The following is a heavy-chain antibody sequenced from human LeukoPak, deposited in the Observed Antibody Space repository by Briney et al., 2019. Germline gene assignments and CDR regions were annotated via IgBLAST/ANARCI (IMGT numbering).Heavy chain of an antibody. Sequence: ASVKVSCKASGYTFTSYGISWVRQAPGQGLEWMGWINANSGSTEYSQQFQGRVTLTRDTSTNTASMELTSLNSDDTAVYYCARDMITIFGVVHDAFDIWGQGTMVTVSS. J-gene: IGHJ3*02. V-gene: IGHV1-18*01. CDR1: GYTFTSYG. CDR2: INANSGST. D-gene: IGHD3-3*01. CDR3: ARDMITIFGVVHDAFDI.